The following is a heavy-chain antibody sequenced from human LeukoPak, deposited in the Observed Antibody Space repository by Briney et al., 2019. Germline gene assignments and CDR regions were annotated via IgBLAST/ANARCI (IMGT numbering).Heavy chain of an antibody. Sequence: PGGSLRLSCAASGFTFSNYWMHWVRQAPGKGLVWVSRIYNDGSSTSYADSVKGRFTISRDNAKSTLYLQMNSLRADDTAVYYCARVRGGSGRSYAADAFDIGGQGTMVTVSS. D-gene: IGHD1-26*01. CDR3: ARVRGGSGRSYAADAFDI. CDR2: IYNDGSST. V-gene: IGHV3-74*01. J-gene: IGHJ3*02. CDR1: GFTFSNYW.